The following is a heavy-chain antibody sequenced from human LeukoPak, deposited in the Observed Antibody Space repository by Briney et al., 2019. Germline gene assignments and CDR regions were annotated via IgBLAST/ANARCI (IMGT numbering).Heavy chain of an antibody. D-gene: IGHD4-11*01. CDR3: ARENSNSGGAFDI. CDR2: ISSSSSYI. CDR1: GFTFSSYS. Sequence: PGGSLRLSCAASGFTFSSYSMNWVRQAPGKGLEWVSSISSSSSYIYYADSVKGRFTISRDNAKNSLYLQMNSLRAEDTAVYYCARENSNSGGAFDIWGQGTMVTVSS. J-gene: IGHJ3*02. V-gene: IGHV3-21*01.